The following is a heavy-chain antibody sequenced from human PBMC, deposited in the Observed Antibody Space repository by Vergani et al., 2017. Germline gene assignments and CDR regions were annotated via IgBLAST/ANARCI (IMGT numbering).Heavy chain of an antibody. J-gene: IGHJ6*02. CDR2: INPSGGST. D-gene: IGHD3-16*02. CDR1: GYTFTSYY. CDR3: ARDKEDDYVWWSYRGYRSNGMDV. V-gene: IGHV1-46*03. Sequence: QVQLVQSGAEVKKPGASVKVSCKASGYTFTSYYMHWVRQAPGQGLEWMGIINPSGGSTSYAQKFQGRVTMTRDTSTSTVYMELSSLRSEDTAVYYCARDKEDDYVWWSYRGYRSNGMDVWGQGTTVTVSS.